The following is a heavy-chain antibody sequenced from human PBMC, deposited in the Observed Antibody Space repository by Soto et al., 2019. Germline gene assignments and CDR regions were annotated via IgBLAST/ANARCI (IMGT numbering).Heavy chain of an antibody. J-gene: IGHJ4*02. Sequence: GGSLRLSCQASGFNFDNYGMHWVRQSPGKGLEWVAVITYDGSFQYYADSVKGRFTISRDNSKHTLSLHLNTLKPEDTAVYHCAKDRVGGTFYTPLAFWGQGTLVTVSS. V-gene: IGHV3-30*18. CDR1: GFNFDNYG. D-gene: IGHD1-7*01. CDR3: AKDRVGGTFYTPLAF. CDR2: ITYDGSFQ.